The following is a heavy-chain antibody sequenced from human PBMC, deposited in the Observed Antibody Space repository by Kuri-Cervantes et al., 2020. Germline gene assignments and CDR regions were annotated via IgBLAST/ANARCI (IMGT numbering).Heavy chain of an antibody. V-gene: IGHV3-74*01. CDR3: ARVGEN. D-gene: IGHD3-16*01. CDR1: GFSFSNFW. J-gene: IGHJ4*02. CDR2: INSDGSST. Sequence: ETLSLTCAASGFSFSNFWLHWARQAPGKGLVWVSRINSDGSSTSYADSVKGRFTISRDNAKNTLYLQMNSLRAEDTAVYYCARVGENWGQGTLVTVSS.